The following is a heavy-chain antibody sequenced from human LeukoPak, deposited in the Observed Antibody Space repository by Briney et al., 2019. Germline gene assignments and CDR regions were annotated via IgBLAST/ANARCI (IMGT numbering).Heavy chain of an antibody. CDR2: INHSGST. V-gene: IGHV4-34*01. J-gene: IGHJ4*02. CDR3: ARGIAAGY. D-gene: IGHD6-13*01. Sequence: PSETLSLTCAVYGGSFSGHYWSWSRQPPGKGLEWIGEINHSGSTNYNPSLKSRVTISVDTSKNQFSLKLSSVTAADTAVYYCARGIAAGYWGQGTLVTVSS. CDR1: GGSFSGHY.